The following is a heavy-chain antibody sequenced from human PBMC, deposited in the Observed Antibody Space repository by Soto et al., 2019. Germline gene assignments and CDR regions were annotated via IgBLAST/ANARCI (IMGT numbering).Heavy chain of an antibody. D-gene: IGHD1-26*01. J-gene: IGHJ5*02. V-gene: IGHV2-5*02. CDR2: IYWDDDK. CDR3: AHRALYSGSYWDGGSFDT. CDR1: GFSLTTSGVG. Sequence: QITLRESGPTRVRPTQPLTLTCDFSGFSLTTSGVGVAWIRQSPGKAPEWLAVIYWDDDKRYSPTLKSRLTITKHXXKXRXXLTISNMDPVDTGTYYCAHRALYSGSYWDGGSFDTWGQGTPVTVSS.